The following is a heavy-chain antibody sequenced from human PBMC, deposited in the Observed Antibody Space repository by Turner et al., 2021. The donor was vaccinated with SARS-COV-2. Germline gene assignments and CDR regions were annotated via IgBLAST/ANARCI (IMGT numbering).Heavy chain of an antibody. CDR2: MYYSGTT. V-gene: IGHV4-39*01. J-gene: IGHJ4*02. Sequence: QLHLQESAPGLMRPSETLSLTCTVSGDSISSYDYYWDWIRQPPGMGLEWIGSMYYSGTTHYNPSLRGRVTISIDTSKNQFSLKVTSVTATDTAVYYCARRGDYWGQGMLVTVSS. CDR1: GDSISSYDYY. CDR3: ARRGDY. D-gene: IGHD3-16*01.